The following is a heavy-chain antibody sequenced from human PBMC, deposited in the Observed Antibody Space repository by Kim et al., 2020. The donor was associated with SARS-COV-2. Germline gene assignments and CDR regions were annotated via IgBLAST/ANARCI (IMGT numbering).Heavy chain of an antibody. Sequence: SETLSLTCTVAGGSISGYFWSWIRQPPGMGLEWIGYNYYDGSANYNPSLRGRVTISVDTSKNQFSLKLSSVTAADTAVYYCGSFGSGASHVPDDCWGQGTLGTVSS. J-gene: IGHJ4*02. D-gene: IGHD3-10*01. CDR3: GSFGSGASHVPDDC. V-gene: IGHV4-59*01. CDR1: GGSISGYF. CDR2: NYYDGSA.